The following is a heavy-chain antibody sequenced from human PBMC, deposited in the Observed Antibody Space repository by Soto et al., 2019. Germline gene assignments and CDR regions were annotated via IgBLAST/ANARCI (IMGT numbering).Heavy chain of an antibody. V-gene: IGHV4-30-4*01. CDR3: ARDQGGMDYDFWSGYTWFDP. D-gene: IGHD3-3*01. Sequence: PSETLSLTCTVSGGSISSGDYYWSWIRQPPGKGLEWIGYIYYSGSTYYNPSLKSRVTISVDTSKNQFSLKLSSVTAADTAVYYCARDQGGMDYDFWSGYTWFDPWGQGTLVTSPQ. CDR2: IYYSGST. J-gene: IGHJ5*02. CDR1: GGSISSGDYY.